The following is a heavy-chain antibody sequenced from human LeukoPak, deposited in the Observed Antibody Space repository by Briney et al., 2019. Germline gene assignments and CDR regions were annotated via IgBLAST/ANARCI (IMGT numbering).Heavy chain of an antibody. CDR2: IHYSGGT. Sequence: SETLSLTCSVAGGSISNYYWSWIRQPPGKGLEWIGHIHYSGGTNYNPSLKSRDTISLDTSKNQFSLKLSSVTAADTAVYYCASLDTAMGNFDYWGQGTLVTVSS. CDR1: GGSISNYY. D-gene: IGHD5-18*01. CDR3: ASLDTAMGNFDY. J-gene: IGHJ4*02. V-gene: IGHV4-59*01.